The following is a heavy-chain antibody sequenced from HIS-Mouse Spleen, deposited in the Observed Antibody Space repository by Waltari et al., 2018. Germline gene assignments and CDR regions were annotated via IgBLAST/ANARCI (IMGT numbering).Heavy chain of an antibody. Sequence: EVQLLESGGGLVQPGGSLRLSCAASGFTFSSYAMSWVRQAPGKGLGWVSGISGSGGSTYYADSVKGRFTISRDNSKNTLYLQMNSLRAEDTAVYYCAKEGEMPDYFDYWGQGTLVTVSS. J-gene: IGHJ4*02. CDR2: ISGSGGST. CDR3: AKEGEMPDYFDY. D-gene: IGHD3-16*01. CDR1: GFTFSSYA. V-gene: IGHV3-23*01.